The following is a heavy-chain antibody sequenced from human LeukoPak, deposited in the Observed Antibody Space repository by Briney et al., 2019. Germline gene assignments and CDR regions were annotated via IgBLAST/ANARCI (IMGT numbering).Heavy chain of an antibody. J-gene: IGHJ5*02. CDR1: GFTFDDYA. D-gene: IGHD2-21*02. Sequence: GGSLRLSCAASGFTFDDYAMHWVRQAPGKGLEWVSLISGDGGSTYYADSVKGRFTTSRDNSKNSLYLQMNSLRTEDTALYYCARGAYCGGDCYSPGWFDPWGQGTLVTVSS. V-gene: IGHV3-43*02. CDR3: ARGAYCGGDCYSPGWFDP. CDR2: ISGDGGST.